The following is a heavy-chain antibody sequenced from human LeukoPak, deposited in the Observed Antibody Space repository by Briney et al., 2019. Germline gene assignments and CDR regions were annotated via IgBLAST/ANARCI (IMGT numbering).Heavy chain of an antibody. CDR1: GFTFSSYS. CDR3: ASTYSMASYCTSTTCPSWY. J-gene: IGHJ4*02. D-gene: IGHD2-2*01. CDR2: ISSGSSI. V-gene: IGHV3-48*01. Sequence: GGSLRLSCAASGFTFSSYSMNWVRQAPGKGLEWISYISSGSSIHYADSVKGRFTISRDNAKNSLFLHMNSLGAEDTAVYFCASTYSMASYCTSTTCPSWYWGQGTLVTVSS.